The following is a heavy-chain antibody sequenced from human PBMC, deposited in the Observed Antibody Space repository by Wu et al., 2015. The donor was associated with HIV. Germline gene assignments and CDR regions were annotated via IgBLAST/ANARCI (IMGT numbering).Heavy chain of an antibody. D-gene: IGHD3-22*01. CDR3: ARFGEALSEDYYDSSGPGGFDY. J-gene: IGHJ4*02. CDR2: MNPNSGNT. V-gene: IGHV1-8*01. Sequence: QVQLVQSGAEVKKPGASVKVSCKASGYTFTSYDINWVRQATGQGLEWMGWMNPNSGNTGYAQKFQGRVTMTRNTSISTAYMELSSLRSEDTAVYYCARFGEALSEDYYDSSGPGGFDYWGQGTLVTVSS. CDR1: GYTFTSYD.